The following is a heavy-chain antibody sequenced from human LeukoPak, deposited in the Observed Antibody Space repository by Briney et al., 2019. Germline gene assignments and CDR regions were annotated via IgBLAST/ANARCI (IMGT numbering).Heavy chain of an antibody. V-gene: IGHV1-18*01. J-gene: IGHJ3*01. D-gene: IGHD3-22*01. CDR2: ISGYNGNT. CDR1: GYTFTSYG. CDR3: ARDRLTSSSFRYYYDAAGYQSDPFDV. Sequence: ASVKVSFKTSGYTFTSYGINWVRQAPGQGLEWMGWISGYNGNTDYAQNFQGRVTMTTDTSTSTAYMELRSLRSDDTAVYYCARDRLTSSSFRYYYDAAGYQSDPFDVWGQGTMVIVSS.